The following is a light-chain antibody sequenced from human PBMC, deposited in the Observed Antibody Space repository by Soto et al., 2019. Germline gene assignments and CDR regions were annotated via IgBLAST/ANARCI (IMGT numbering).Light chain of an antibody. Sequence: EILLTQSPGTLSLSPGERATLSCGASQSVSNNYLAWYKQKPGQAPRLLNYGASNRATGIPDRFSGSGSGKEFTLTISRMEHEDFAVYYCQQYGSSGTFGQGTKVDIK. J-gene: IGKJ1*01. CDR3: QQYGSSGT. CDR1: QSVSNNY. V-gene: IGKV3-20*01. CDR2: GAS.